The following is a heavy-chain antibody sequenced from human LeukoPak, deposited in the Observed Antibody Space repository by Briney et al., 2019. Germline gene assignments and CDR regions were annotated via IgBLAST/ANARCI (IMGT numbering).Heavy chain of an antibody. J-gene: IGHJ4*02. CDR1: NGSISGFS. Sequence: SETLSLTCTVSNGSISGFSWSWIRQPPGKGLEWIGYIYYSGNTNYNPSLQSRVTISVDTSRNQFSLNLTSVTAADTAVYFCVRFPARKSDWGQGTLVTVSS. V-gene: IGHV4-59*08. CDR2: IYYSGNT. CDR3: VRFPARKSD.